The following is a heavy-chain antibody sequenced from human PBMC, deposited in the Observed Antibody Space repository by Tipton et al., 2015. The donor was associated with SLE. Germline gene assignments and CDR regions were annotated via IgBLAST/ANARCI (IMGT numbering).Heavy chain of an antibody. J-gene: IGHJ3*02. CDR3: ARTGPGAFDI. CDR1: GGSISSGSYY. V-gene: IGHV4-61*02. Sequence: TLSLTCTVSGGSISSGSYYWSWIRQPAGKGLEWIGRIYTSGSTNYNPSLKSRYTISVDTAKNQFSLKLTSVTAADTAVYYCARTGPGAFDIWGQGTMVTVSS. CDR2: IYTSGST.